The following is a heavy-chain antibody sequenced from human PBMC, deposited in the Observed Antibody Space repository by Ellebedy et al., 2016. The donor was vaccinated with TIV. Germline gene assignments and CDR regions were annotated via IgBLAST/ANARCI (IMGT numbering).Heavy chain of an antibody. J-gene: IGHJ4*02. CDR3: ARAGYSSGWADFKAPVY. CDR2: ISVYNGNR. CDR1: GYSFNSYG. Sequence: ASVKVSXXASGYSFNSYGINCVRHAPGQGLEWMGWISVYNGNRNYAQKLQGRVTITTDTSTSTAYMELRSLRSDDTAVYYSARAGYSSGWADFKAPVYWGQGTLVTVSS. V-gene: IGHV1-18*04. D-gene: IGHD6-19*01.